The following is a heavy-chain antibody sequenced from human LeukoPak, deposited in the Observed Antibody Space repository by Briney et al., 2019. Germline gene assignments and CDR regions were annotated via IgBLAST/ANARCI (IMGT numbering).Heavy chain of an antibody. Sequence: ASVKVSCKSSGYTFSNFGIIWVRQAPGQGLEWMGWISGNNDNPNYGQKFQGRFTVTSDPSTRTAYMELKRLRSDDTAVYYCARDGTSTDDYWGQGTLVTVSS. V-gene: IGHV1-18*01. CDR2: ISGNNDNP. J-gene: IGHJ4*02. CDR1: GYTFSNFG. CDR3: ARDGTSTDDY. D-gene: IGHD2-2*01.